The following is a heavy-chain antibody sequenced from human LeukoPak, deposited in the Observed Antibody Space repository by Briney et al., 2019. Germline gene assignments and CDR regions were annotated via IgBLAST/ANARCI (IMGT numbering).Heavy chain of an antibody. CDR2: ISSSSSTI. CDR3: ASPPNMYYYESSGPIDY. J-gene: IGHJ4*02. Sequence: GGSLRLSCAASGFTFSRYNMNWVRQAPGKGLEWVSYISSSSSTIYYADSVKGRFTISRDNSKNTLYLQMNSLRAEDTAVYYCASPPNMYYYESSGPIDYWGQGTLVTVSS. V-gene: IGHV3-48*01. D-gene: IGHD3-22*01. CDR1: GFTFSRYN.